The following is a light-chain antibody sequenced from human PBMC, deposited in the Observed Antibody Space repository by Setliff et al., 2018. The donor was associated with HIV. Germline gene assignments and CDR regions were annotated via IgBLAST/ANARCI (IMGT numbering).Light chain of an antibody. V-gene: IGLV2-14*01. CDR2: DVS. Sequence: QSALPQPASVSGSPGQSITISCTGTSSDVGGYNYVSWYQQHPGKAPKLLIYDVSKRPSGVSNRFSGSKSGTTASLTISGLQAEDEADYYCSSYTSSSTFYVFGTGTKVTVL. J-gene: IGLJ1*01. CDR3: SSYTSSSTFYV. CDR1: SSDVGGYNY.